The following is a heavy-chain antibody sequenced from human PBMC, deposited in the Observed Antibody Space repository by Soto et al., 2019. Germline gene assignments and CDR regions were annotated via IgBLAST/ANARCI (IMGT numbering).Heavy chain of an antibody. J-gene: IGHJ6*03. Sequence: GGSLRLSCAASGFTVSSNYMSWVRQAPGKGLEWVSVIYSGGSTYYADSVKGRFTISRDNSKNTLYLQMNSLRAEDTAVYYCARDNSSWSYYYYYYMDVWGKGTTVTVSS. CDR2: IYSGGST. CDR1: GFTVSSNY. CDR3: ARDNSSWSYYYYYYMDV. D-gene: IGHD6-13*01. V-gene: IGHV3-66*01.